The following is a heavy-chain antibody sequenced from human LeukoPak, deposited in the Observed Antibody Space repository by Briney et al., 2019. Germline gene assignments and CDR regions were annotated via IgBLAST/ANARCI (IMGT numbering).Heavy chain of an antibody. Sequence: HPGGSLRFSCAASGFTFSSYAMSWVRQAPGKGMEWVSAISGSGGSTYYADSVKGRFTISRDNSKNTLYLQMNSLSAEDTAVYYCAKPDSGSYGDDYWGQGTLVTVSS. CDR2: ISGSGGST. CDR3: AKPDSGSYGDDY. D-gene: IGHD1-26*01. J-gene: IGHJ4*02. CDR1: GFTFSSYA. V-gene: IGHV3-23*01.